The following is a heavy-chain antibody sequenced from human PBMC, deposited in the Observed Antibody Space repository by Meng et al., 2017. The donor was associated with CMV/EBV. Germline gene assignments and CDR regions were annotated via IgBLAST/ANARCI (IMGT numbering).Heavy chain of an antibody. V-gene: IGHV1-18*01. Sequence: ASVKVSCKASGYTFTSYGISWVRQAPGQGLEWMGWISAYNGNTNYAQKLQGRVTMTTDTSISTAYMELSSLRSEDTAVYYCARDIRYPGTDDAFDIWGQGTMVTVSS. CDR3: ARDIRYPGTDDAFDI. J-gene: IGHJ3*02. D-gene: IGHD3-9*01. CDR2: ISAYNGNT. CDR1: GYTFTSYG.